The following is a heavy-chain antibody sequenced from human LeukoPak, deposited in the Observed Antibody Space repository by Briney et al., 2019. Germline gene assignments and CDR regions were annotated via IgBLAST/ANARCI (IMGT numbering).Heavy chain of an antibody. V-gene: IGHV4-34*01. CDR1: GGSFSGYY. CDR2: INHSGST. J-gene: IGHJ4*02. CDR3: ARVIEGCLDY. D-gene: IGHD4/OR15-4a*01. Sequence: SETLSLTCAVYGGSFSGYYWSWIRQPPGKGLEWIGEINHSGSTNYNPSLKSRVTISVDTSKNQFSLKLSSVTAADTAVYYCARVIEGCLDYWGQGTLVTVSS.